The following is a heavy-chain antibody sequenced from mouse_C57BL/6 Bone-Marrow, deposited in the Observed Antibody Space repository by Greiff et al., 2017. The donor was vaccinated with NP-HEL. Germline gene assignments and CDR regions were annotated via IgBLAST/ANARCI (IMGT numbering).Heavy chain of an antibody. CDR1: GYTFTSYW. D-gene: IGHD2-2*01. CDR3: ARRMWLRRYWYFDV. J-gene: IGHJ1*03. V-gene: IGHV1-55*01. CDR2: IYPGSGSA. Sequence: QVQLQQPGAELVKPGASVKMSCKASGYTFTSYWITWVKQRPGQGLEWIGDIYPGSGSANYNEKFKSKATLTVDTSSSTAYMQLSSLTSEDSAVYYCARRMWLRRYWYFDVWGTGTTVTVSS.